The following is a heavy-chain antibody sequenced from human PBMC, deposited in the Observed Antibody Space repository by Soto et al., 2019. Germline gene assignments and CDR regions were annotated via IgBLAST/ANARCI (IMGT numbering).Heavy chain of an antibody. CDR2: ISSSSSTI. Sequence: GGSLRLSCAASGFTFSSYSMNCVRQAPGKGLEWVSYISSSSSTIYYADAVKGRFTISRDKAKNSLYLQMNSLRDEDTAVYYCARDSYYYDSSGYYCDPHWGQGTLVTVSS. J-gene: IGHJ4*02. CDR1: GFTFSSYS. V-gene: IGHV3-48*02. CDR3: ARDSYYYDSSGYYCDPH. D-gene: IGHD3-22*01.